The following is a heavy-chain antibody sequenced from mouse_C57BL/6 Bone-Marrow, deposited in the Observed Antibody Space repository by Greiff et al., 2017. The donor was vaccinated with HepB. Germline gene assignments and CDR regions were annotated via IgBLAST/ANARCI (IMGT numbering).Heavy chain of an antibody. V-gene: IGHV1-81*01. D-gene: IGHD2-1*01. CDR2: IYPRSGNT. Sequence: QVQLQQSGAELARPGASVKLSCKASGYTFTSYGISWVKQRTGQGLEWIGEIYPRSGNTYYNEKFKGKATLTADKSSSTAYMELRSLTSEDSAVYFCARSLGKYVGWYFDVWGTGTTVTVAS. J-gene: IGHJ1*03. CDR3: ARSLGKYVGWYFDV. CDR1: GYTFTSYG.